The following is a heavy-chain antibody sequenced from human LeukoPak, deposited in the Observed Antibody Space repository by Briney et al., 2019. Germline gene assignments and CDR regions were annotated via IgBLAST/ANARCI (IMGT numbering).Heavy chain of an antibody. CDR1: GGTFSSYA. CDR2: IIPIFGTA. J-gene: IGHJ4*02. CDR3: ARGQGSSGPRGFDY. D-gene: IGHD6-19*01. V-gene: IGHV1-69*01. Sequence: SVKVSCKASGGTFSSYAISWVRQAPGQGLEWMGGIIPIFGTANYAHKFQGRVTITADESTSTAYMELSSLRSEDTAVYYCARGQGSSGPRGFDYWGQGTLVTVSS.